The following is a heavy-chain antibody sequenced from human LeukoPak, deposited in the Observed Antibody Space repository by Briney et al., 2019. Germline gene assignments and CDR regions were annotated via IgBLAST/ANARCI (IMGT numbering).Heavy chain of an antibody. Sequence: ESGPTLVNPTQTLTLTCTFSGFSLSTSGMCVSWIRQPPGKALEWLARIDWDDDKYYSTSLKTRLTISKDTSKNQVVLTMTNMDPVDTVTYYCARTAYYYDSSGYLTFFDYWGQGTLVTVSS. CDR1: GFSLSTSGMC. CDR3: ARTAYYYDSSGYLTFFDY. J-gene: IGHJ4*02. D-gene: IGHD3-22*01. CDR2: IDWDDDK. V-gene: IGHV2-70*11.